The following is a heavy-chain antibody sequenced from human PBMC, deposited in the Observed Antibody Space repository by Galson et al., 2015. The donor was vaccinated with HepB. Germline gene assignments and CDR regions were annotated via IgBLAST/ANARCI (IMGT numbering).Heavy chain of an antibody. CDR3: TKDRPTYYYYYMDV. CDR1: GFTFSSYA. V-gene: IGHV3-30-3*01. J-gene: IGHJ6*03. CDR2: ISYDGSNK. Sequence: SLRLSCAASGFTFSSYAMHWVRQAPGKGLEWVAVISYDGSNKYYADSVKGRFTISRDNSKNTLYLQMNSLSAEDTAVYYCTKDRPTYYYYYMDVWGKGTTVTVSS.